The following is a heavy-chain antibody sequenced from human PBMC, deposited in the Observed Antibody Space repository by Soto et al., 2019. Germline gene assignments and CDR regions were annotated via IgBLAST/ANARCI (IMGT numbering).Heavy chain of an antibody. Sequence: SETLSLTCTVSGGSISGDDYYWSWIRQPPGKGLEWIGYIYHSGGTHYNPSLKSRVTMSVDTSNSQFSLRLSSVTAADTAVYYCARATLIVVVTYEDTEEYNWFDPWGQGTLVTVSS. V-gene: IGHV4-30-4*01. D-gene: IGHD3-22*01. CDR3: ARATLIVVVTYEDTEEYNWFDP. CDR1: GGSISGDDYY. J-gene: IGHJ5*02. CDR2: IYHSGGT.